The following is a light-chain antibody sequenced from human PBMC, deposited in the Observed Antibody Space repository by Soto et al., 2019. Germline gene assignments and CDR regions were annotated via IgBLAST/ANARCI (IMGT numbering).Light chain of an antibody. Sequence: QSVLTQPPSVSAAPGQKVTISCSGSSSNIGKNYVSWYQQLPGTAPKLLTYDNNKRPSGIPDRFSGSKSGTSATLDITGLQTGDEADYYCGTWDSSLSAYVFGTGTQLTVL. CDR2: DNN. J-gene: IGLJ1*01. CDR1: SSNIGKNY. CDR3: GTWDSSLSAYV. V-gene: IGLV1-51*01.